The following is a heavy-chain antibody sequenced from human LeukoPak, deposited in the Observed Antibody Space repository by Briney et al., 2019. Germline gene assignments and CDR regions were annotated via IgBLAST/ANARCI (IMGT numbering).Heavy chain of an antibody. CDR1: GGTFSSYA. J-gene: IGHJ4*02. CDR2: MNPNSGNT. CDR3: ARGLNRLLWFGEASDY. Sequence: GASVKVSCKASGGTFSSYAINWVRQATGQGLEWMGWMNPNSGNTGYAQKFQGRVTMTRNTSISTAYMELSSLRSEDTAVYYCARGLNRLLWFGEASDYWGQGTLVTVSS. V-gene: IGHV1-8*02. D-gene: IGHD3-10*01.